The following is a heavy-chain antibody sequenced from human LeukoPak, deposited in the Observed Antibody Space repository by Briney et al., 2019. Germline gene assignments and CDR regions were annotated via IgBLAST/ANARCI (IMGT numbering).Heavy chain of an antibody. D-gene: IGHD3-3*01. V-gene: IGHV1-8*01. CDR1: GYTFTSYD. CDR2: MNPNSGNT. J-gene: IGHJ4*02. CDR3: ARGPTYYDFWSGYSAGPYYFDY. Sequence: GASVKVSCKASGYTFTSYDINWVRQATGQGLEWMGWMNPNSGNTGYAQKFQGRVTMTRNTSISTAYMELSSLRSEDTAVYYCARGPTYYDFWSGYSAGPYYFDYWGQGTLVTVSS.